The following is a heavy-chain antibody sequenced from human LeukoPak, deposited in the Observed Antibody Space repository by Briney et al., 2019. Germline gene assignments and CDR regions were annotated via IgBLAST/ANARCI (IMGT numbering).Heavy chain of an antibody. CDR3: TRADYGGNAGGF. Sequence: GGSLRLSCTASGFTFGDYAMSWFRQAPGKGLEWVGFNRAKTYGGTTQYAASVKDRFTISRDDSKSIAYLQMNSLKTEDTAVYYCTRADYGGNAGGFWGQGTLVTVSS. CDR2: NRAKTYGGTT. D-gene: IGHD4-23*01. CDR1: GFTFGDYA. J-gene: IGHJ4*02. V-gene: IGHV3-49*03.